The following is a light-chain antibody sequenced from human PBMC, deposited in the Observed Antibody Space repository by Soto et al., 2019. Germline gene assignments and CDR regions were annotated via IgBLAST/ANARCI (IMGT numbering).Light chain of an antibody. CDR1: SGHSSYA. J-gene: IGLJ2*01. Sequence: QPVLTQSPSASASLGASVKLTCTLSSGHSSYAIAWHQQQPEKGPRYLMKLDSDGSHTKGDAIPDRFSGSSSGAERYLTISRLPSEDEADYYCQPWGTGIHVVFGGGTKVTVL. CDR2: LDSDGSH. V-gene: IGLV4-69*01. CDR3: QPWGTGIHVV.